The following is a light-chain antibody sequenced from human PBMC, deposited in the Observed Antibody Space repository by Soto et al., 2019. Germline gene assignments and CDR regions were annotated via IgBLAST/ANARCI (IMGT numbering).Light chain of an antibody. Sequence: EIVLTQSPGTLSLSPGERATLSCRASQSVSRNYLAWYQQKPGQAPRLLIYDTSSRATGIPDRFSGSGSGTDFPLTISRLEPEDFAVYYCQQYGNAQYTFGQGTKLEIK. CDR2: DTS. V-gene: IGKV3-20*01. CDR1: QSVSRNY. CDR3: QQYGNAQYT. J-gene: IGKJ2*01.